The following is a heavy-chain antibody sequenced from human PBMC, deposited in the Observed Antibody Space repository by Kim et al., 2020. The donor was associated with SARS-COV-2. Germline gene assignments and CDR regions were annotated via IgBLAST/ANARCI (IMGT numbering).Heavy chain of an antibody. CDR1: GGSISSSSYY. J-gene: IGHJ5*02. D-gene: IGHD6-19*01. V-gene: IGHV4-39*07. Sequence: SETLSLTCTVSGGSISSSSYYWGWIRQPPGKGLEWIGSIYYSGSTYYNPSLKSRVTISVDTPKNQFSMKLSSVTSADTAVHYCTRQPGIAVLGTNWFDPWVQGTLVTVSS. CDR3: TRQPGIAVLGTNWFDP. CDR2: IYYSGST.